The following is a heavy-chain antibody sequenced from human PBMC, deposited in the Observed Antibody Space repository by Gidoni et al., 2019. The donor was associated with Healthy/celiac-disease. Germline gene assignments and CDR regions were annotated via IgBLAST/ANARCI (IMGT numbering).Heavy chain of an antibody. J-gene: IGHJ3*02. Sequence: EVQLLESGGGLVQPGGSLRLSCAASGFPFRIYAMSWVRQAPGKGLEWVSAISGSGGSTYYADSVKGRFTISRDNSKNTLYLQMNSLRAEDTAVYYFAKDIVNWNYDPLDKVNAFDIWGQGTMVTVSS. CDR2: ISGSGGST. V-gene: IGHV3-23*01. CDR1: GFPFRIYA. D-gene: IGHD1-7*01. CDR3: AKDIVNWNYDPLDKVNAFDI.